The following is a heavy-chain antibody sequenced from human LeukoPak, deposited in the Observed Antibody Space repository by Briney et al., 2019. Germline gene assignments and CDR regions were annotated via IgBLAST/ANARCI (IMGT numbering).Heavy chain of an antibody. D-gene: IGHD1-26*01. CDR1: GYTFTGYY. J-gene: IGHJ4*02. CDR3: ARDEYSGSSDFDY. V-gene: IGHV1-2*02. Sequence: ASVKVSCKASGYTFTGYYMHWVRQAPAQGLEWMGCINPNSGGTNYAQKFQGRVTMTRDTSISTAYMELSRLRSDDTAVYYCARDEYSGSSDFDYWGQGTLVTVSS. CDR2: INPNSGGT.